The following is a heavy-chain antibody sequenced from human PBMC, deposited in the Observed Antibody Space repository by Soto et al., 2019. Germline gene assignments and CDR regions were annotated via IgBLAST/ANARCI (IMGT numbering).Heavy chain of an antibody. CDR1: GGSFSGYY. Sequence: PSETLSLTCAVYGGSFSGYYWSWIRQPPGKGLEWIGEINHSGSTNYNPSLKSRVTISVDTSKNQFSLKLSSVTAADTAVYYCARAFWSGYYIVFPHYYMDVWGKGTTVT. J-gene: IGHJ6*03. CDR3: ARAFWSGYYIVFPHYYMDV. D-gene: IGHD3-3*01. CDR2: INHSGST. V-gene: IGHV4-34*01.